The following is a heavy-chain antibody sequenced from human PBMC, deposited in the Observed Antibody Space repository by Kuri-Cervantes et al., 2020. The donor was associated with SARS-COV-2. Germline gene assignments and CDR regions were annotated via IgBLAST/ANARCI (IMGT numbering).Heavy chain of an antibody. Sequence: GGSLRLSCTASDFSFGRYGMSWVRQAPGKGLEWVSSISSISDNTYYADFVRGRFATTRDNSKNTLYLHMDSLRAEDTAIYYGARDDDSSTVWYGLDSWGQGTLVTVSS. J-gene: IGHJ4*02. D-gene: IGHD4-11*01. CDR3: ARDDDSSTVWYGLDS. V-gene: IGHV3-23*01. CDR2: ISSISDNT. CDR1: DFSFGRYG.